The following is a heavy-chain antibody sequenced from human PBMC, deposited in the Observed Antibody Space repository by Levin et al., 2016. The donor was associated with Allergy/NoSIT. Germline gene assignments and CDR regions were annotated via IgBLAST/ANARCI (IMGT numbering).Heavy chain of an antibody. CDR1: GGPISSSSYY. Sequence: GSLRLSCTVSGGPISSSSYYWGWIRQPQGRGWSGLGVSIIVGAPTTTRPSRVRVTISVDTSKNQFSLKLSSVTAADTAVYYCARHQYYYDSSLEVWYFDLWGRGTLVTVSS. J-gene: IGHJ2*01. CDR3: ARHQYYYDSSLEVWYFDL. V-gene: IGHV4-39*01. CDR2: SIIVGAP. D-gene: IGHD3-22*01.